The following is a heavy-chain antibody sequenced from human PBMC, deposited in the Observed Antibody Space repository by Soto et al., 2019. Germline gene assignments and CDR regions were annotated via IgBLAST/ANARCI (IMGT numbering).Heavy chain of an antibody. CDR1: GFTFSDYW. Sequence: GGSLRLSCAATGFTFSDYWMHWVRQDPGKGLVWVSHINSDGSSTNCADSVKGRFTISRDNAKNTLYLQMNSLRAEDTAVYYCARDWGYPGYFDYWGQGALVTVSS. D-gene: IGHD3-16*01. J-gene: IGHJ4*02. CDR2: INSDGSST. V-gene: IGHV3-74*01. CDR3: ARDWGYPGYFDY.